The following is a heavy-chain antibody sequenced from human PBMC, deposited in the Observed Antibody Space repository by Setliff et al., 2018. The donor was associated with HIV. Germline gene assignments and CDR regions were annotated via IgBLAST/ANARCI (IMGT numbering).Heavy chain of an antibody. CDR1: GGSITNSNYY. D-gene: IGHD3-3*01. CDR2: IYYTENT. J-gene: IGHJ6*04. CDR3: SKRYSDFWSGQTDV. Sequence: PSETLSLTCTVSGGSITNSNYYWGWFRQPPGKGLEWIGAIYYTENTYYNPSLKSRVTMSVDTSKNQFSLNPSSVTAADTAVYYCSKRYSDFWSGQTDVWGKGTTVTVSS. V-gene: IGHV4-39*01.